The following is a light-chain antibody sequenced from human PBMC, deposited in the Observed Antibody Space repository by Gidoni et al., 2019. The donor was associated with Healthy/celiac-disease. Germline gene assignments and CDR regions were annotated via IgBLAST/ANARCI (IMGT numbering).Light chain of an antibody. V-gene: IGKV1-8*01. CDR2: AAS. CDR1: QGISSY. J-gene: IGKJ4*01. Sequence: AIRMTQSPSSFSASTGDRVTITCRASQGISSYLAWYQQKPGTAPKLLIYAASTLQSGVPSRFIGSGSGTDFTLTISCLQSEDFATYYCQQYYSYPPVTFGGGTKVEIK. CDR3: QQYYSYPPVT.